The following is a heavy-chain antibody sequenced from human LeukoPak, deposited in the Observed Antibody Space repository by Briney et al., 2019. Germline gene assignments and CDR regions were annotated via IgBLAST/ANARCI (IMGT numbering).Heavy chain of an antibody. CDR2: ISGSGGST. Sequence: GGSLRLSCAASGFTFSSYAMSWVRQAPVKGLEWVSAISGSGGSTYYADSVKGRSTISRDNSKNTLYLQMNSLRAEDTAVYYCAKVPIGLRPGIAVAGWGQGTLVTVSS. CDR3: AKVPIGLRPGIAVAG. J-gene: IGHJ4*02. CDR1: GFTFSSYA. D-gene: IGHD6-19*01. V-gene: IGHV3-23*01.